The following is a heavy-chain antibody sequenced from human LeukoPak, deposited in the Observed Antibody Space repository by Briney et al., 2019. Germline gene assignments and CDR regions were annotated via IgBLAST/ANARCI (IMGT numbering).Heavy chain of an antibody. CDR2: ISAYNGNT. D-gene: IGHD6-19*01. V-gene: IGHV1-18*01. CDR3: ARRAYSSGWFGPAYGMDV. Sequence: GASVKVSCKASGYTFTSYGISWVRQAPGQGLEWMGWISAYNGNTNYAQKLQGRVTMTTDTSTSTAYMELRSLRSDDTAVYYCARRAYSSGWFGPAYGMDVWGQGTTVTVSS. CDR1: GYTFTSYG. J-gene: IGHJ6*02.